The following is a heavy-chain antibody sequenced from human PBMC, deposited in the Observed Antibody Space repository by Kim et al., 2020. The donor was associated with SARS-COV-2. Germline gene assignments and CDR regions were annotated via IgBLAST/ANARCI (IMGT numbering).Heavy chain of an antibody. CDR2: IIPIFGTA. Sequence: SVKVSCKASGGTFSSYAISWVRQAPGQGLEWMGGIIPIFGTANYAQKFQGRVTITADESTSTAYMELSSLRSEDTAVYYCARGYYGSGLIFADWGQGTLVTVSS. D-gene: IGHD3-10*01. J-gene: IGHJ4*02. V-gene: IGHV1-69*13. CDR3: ARGYYGSGLIFAD. CDR1: GGTFSSYA.